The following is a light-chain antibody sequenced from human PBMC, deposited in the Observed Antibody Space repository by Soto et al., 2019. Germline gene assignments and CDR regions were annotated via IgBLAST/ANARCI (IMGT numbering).Light chain of an antibody. CDR2: GAS. Sequence: DIKWTQPQSPLSASEGDAVTFICGASQTVTTFLNWYLLKPGKAPKLLIYGASSLQSGVPSRFSANGSATEFALTISGLRPEDSATFYCQQSYKTPRTFGQGSRLEIK. CDR1: QTVTTF. CDR3: QQSYKTPRT. J-gene: IGKJ2*01. V-gene: IGKV1-39*01.